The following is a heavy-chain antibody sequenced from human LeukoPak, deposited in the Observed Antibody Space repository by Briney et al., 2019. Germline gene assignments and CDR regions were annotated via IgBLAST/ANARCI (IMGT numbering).Heavy chain of an antibody. D-gene: IGHD2-2*01. Sequence: GGSLRLSCAASGFTFSSYAMSWVRQAPGKGLEWVSAISGSGGSTYYADSVKGRFTTSRDNSKNTLYLQMNSLRAEDTAVYYCARSYCSSISCPSRFDYWGQGTLVTVSS. CDR1: GFTFSSYA. J-gene: IGHJ4*02. CDR3: ARSYCSSISCPSRFDY. CDR2: ISGSGGST. V-gene: IGHV3-23*01.